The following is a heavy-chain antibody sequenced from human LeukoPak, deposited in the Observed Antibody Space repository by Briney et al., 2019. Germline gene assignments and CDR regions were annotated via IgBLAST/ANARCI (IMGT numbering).Heavy chain of an antibody. CDR3: ARESGYYYDTSGYTFDY. CDR1: SGSSNNYY. Sequence: KPSETLSLTCTVSSGSSNNYYWSWIRQSAGKGLEWIGRIYTSGSTNYNPSLKSRVSMSVDTSKNQFSLRLRSVTAADTAVYYCARESGYYYDTSGYTFDYWGQGILVTVSS. J-gene: IGHJ4*02. V-gene: IGHV4-4*07. D-gene: IGHD3-22*01. CDR2: IYTSGST.